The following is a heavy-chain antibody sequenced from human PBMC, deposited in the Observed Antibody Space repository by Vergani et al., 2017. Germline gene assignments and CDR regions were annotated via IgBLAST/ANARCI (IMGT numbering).Heavy chain of an antibody. Sequence: QVQLQQWGAGLLKPSETLSLTCAVYGGSFSGYYWSWIRQPPGKGLEWIGEINHSGSTNYNPSLKSRVTISVDTSKNQFSLKLSSVTAADTAVYYCARDPYIVVVPALYYYYGMDVWGQGTTVTVSS. CDR1: GGSFSGYY. V-gene: IGHV4-34*01. D-gene: IGHD2-2*01. CDR3: ARDPYIVVVPALYYYYGMDV. CDR2: INHSGST. J-gene: IGHJ6*02.